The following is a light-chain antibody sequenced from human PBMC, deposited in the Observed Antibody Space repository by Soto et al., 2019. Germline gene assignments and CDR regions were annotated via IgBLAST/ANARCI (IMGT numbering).Light chain of an antibody. CDR3: QQSSNWPLT. CDR2: DAS. J-gene: IGKJ4*01. Sequence: EIVLTQSPATLSLSPGERATLSCRASQSVSSYLAWYQQKPGQAPRLLIYDASNRATGIPARFSGSGSVTDFTLTISSLETEDFAVYCCQQSSNWPLTFGGGTKVDIK. CDR1: QSVSSY. V-gene: IGKV3-11*01.